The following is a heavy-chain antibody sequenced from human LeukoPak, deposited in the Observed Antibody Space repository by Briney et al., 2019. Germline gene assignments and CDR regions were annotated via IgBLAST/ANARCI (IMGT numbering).Heavy chain of an antibody. D-gene: IGHD6-6*01. V-gene: IGHV6-1*01. CDR1: GDSVSSGSGG. CDR2: AFYRSQWHT. J-gene: IGHJ6*03. CDR3: TRVRYSNSFYFYHMDV. Sequence: SQTLSLTCDISGDSVSSGSGGWNWIRQSPSRGLEWLGRAFYRSQWHTEYAPSVKSRITIKADTAKNQFSLQMNSVTPEDTAVYYCTRVRYSNSFYFYHMDVWGKGTTVTV.